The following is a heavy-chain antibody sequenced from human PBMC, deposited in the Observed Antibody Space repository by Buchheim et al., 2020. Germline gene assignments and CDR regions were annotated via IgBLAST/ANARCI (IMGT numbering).Heavy chain of an antibody. CDR1: GFTFSDYY. J-gene: IGHJ4*02. V-gene: IGHV4-31*02. CDR2: IYYSGST. Sequence: QVQLVESGGGLVKPGGSLRLSCAASGFTFSDYYMSWIRQAPGKGLEWIGYIYYSGSTYYNPSLKRRVTISVDTSKNQFSLKLSSVTAADTAVYYCARASSGYFDVRPYFDYWGQGTL. D-gene: IGHD3-22*01. CDR3: ARASSGYFDVRPYFDY.